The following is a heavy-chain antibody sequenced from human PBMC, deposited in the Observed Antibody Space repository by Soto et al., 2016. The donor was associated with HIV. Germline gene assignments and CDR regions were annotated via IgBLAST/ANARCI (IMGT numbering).Heavy chain of an antibody. Sequence: EVQLVESGGGLVKPGGSLRLSCAASGFTFSNAWMSWVRQAPGKGLEWVGRVKSKTDGGTTDYAAPVKGRFTISRDDSKNTLYLQMNSLKTEDTAVYYCTTEGYYGSGSYYYWGQGTLVTVSS. CDR3: TTEGYYGSGSYYY. V-gene: IGHV3-15*01. D-gene: IGHD3-10*01. J-gene: IGHJ4*02. CDR1: GFTFSNAW. CDR2: VKSKTDGGTT.